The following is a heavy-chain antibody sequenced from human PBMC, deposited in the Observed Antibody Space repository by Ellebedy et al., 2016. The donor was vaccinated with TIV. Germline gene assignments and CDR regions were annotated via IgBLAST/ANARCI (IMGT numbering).Heavy chain of an antibody. J-gene: IGHJ4*02. D-gene: IGHD2-8*01. CDR1: GYTFISYG. Sequence: ASVKVSCKASGYTFISYGMHWVRQAPGQRLEWMGWINAGNGNTKYSQKFRGRLTITRDTSASTAYMELTSLRSEDTAVYYCARNMPYTGDFDYWGQGALVTVSS. CDR2: INAGNGNT. CDR3: ARNMPYTGDFDY. V-gene: IGHV1-3*01.